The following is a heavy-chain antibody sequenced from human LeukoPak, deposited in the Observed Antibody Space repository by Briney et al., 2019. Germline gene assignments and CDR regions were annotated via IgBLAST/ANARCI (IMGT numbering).Heavy chain of an antibody. V-gene: IGHV4-4*07. CDR3: ATTTSILAFDI. CDR1: GGSISSYY. J-gene: IGHJ3*02. Sequence: PSETLSLTCTVSGGSISSYYWSWIRQPAGKGLEYIGRIYSTGSTNYNPSLKGRVTMSVDTSKNHFSLKLSSVTAADTAVYYCATTTSILAFDIWGQGTMVTVSS. D-gene: IGHD3-3*01. CDR2: IYSTGST.